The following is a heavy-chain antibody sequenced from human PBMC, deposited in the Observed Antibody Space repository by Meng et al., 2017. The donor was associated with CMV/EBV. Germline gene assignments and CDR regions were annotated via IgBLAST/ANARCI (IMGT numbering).Heavy chain of an antibody. CDR1: GFTFSSYA. V-gene: IGHV3-30-3*01. Sequence: VRLCGRGGGVVQPGRSLRISCAASGFTFSSYAMHWVRQAPGKGLEWVAVKSYDGSNKYYADSVKGRFTISRDNSKNTLYLQMNSLRAEDTAVYYCAREDACYWGQGTLVTVSS. CDR3: AREDACY. CDR2: KSYDGSNK. J-gene: IGHJ4*02.